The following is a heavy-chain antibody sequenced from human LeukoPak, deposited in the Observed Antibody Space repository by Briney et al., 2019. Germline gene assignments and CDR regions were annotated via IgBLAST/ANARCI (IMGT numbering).Heavy chain of an antibody. Sequence: GGSLRLSCAASGFTFSSYAMSWVRQAPGKGLEWVSAISGSGGSTYYADSVKGRFTISRDNSKNTLYLQMNSLRAEDTAVYYCAKDSGTYSSGWPGGNFDYWGQGTLVTVSS. CDR2: ISGSGGST. CDR1: GFTFSSYA. D-gene: IGHD6-19*01. V-gene: IGHV3-23*01. CDR3: AKDSGTYSSGWPGGNFDY. J-gene: IGHJ4*02.